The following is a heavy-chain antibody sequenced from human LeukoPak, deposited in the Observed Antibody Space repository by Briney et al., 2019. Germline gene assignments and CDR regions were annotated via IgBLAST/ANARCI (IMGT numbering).Heavy chain of an antibody. CDR3: ARDSSEFRSLIPH. Sequence: ASVNVSCKASGGTFSNYAISWVRQAAGQGLEWMGGIIPLFGTANYAQKFQGRVTITADESTSTAYMELSSLRSEDTAVYYCARDSSEFRSLIPHWGQGTQVTVSS. V-gene: IGHV1-69*13. CDR1: GGTFSNYA. J-gene: IGHJ1*01. CDR2: IIPLFGTA. D-gene: IGHD2-21*01.